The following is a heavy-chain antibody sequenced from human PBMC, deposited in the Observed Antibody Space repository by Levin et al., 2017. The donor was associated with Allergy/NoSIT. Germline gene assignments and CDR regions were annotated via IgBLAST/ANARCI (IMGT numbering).Heavy chain of an antibody. CDR3: AKNTSPVGAFDF. Sequence: GESLKISCTASGFTFSTYAMTWVRQAPGKGLEWVSSVNAGGDDPYYADSVKGRFTISRDNSGNTLYLQMNSLRAEDTAVYYCAKNTSPVGAFDFWGQGTMVAVSS. D-gene: IGHD4-23*01. V-gene: IGHV3-23*01. CDR2: VNAGGDDP. CDR1: GFTFSTYA. J-gene: IGHJ3*01.